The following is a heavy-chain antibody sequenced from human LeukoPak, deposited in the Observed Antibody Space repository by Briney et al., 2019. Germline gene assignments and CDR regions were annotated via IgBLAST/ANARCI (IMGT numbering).Heavy chain of an antibody. D-gene: IGHD4-4*01. CDR1: GGSISSGGYY. Sequence: KASQTLSLTCTVSGGSISSGGYYWSWIRQHPGKGLEWIGYIYYSGSTYYNPSLKSRVTISVDTSKNQFSLSLTSVTAADTAVYYCARARMTAVTESWFDPWGQGTLVTVSS. CDR2: IYYSGST. V-gene: IGHV4-31*03. J-gene: IGHJ5*02. CDR3: ARARMTAVTESWFDP.